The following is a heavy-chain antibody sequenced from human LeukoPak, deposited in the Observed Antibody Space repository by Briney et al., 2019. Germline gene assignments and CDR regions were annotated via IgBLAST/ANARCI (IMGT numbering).Heavy chain of an antibody. Sequence: ASVKVSCKASGYTFTSYYMHWLRQAPGQGLEWMGIINPSGGNTSYAKKFQGRATITRDTSASTVYMELSSLRSQDTAVYYCARENSTWFDPWGQGTLVTVSS. D-gene: IGHD2/OR15-2a*01. V-gene: IGHV1-46*03. CDR2: INPSGGNT. CDR3: ARENSTWFDP. J-gene: IGHJ5*02. CDR1: GYTFTSYY.